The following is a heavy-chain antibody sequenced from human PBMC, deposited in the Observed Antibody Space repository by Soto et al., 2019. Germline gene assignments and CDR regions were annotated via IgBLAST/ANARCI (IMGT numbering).Heavy chain of an antibody. CDR3: ARHVGIYTSNGTDV. V-gene: IGHV4-39*01. J-gene: IGHJ6*02. CDR1: ASNTNTPSY. CDR2: IYSLVST. Sequence: ASNTNTPSYWAWTRQPTGKGLHWIGSIYSLVSTSSNPPLKSRVTKNVDKSKNQFSLKLTSVPAADTAVYSCARHVGIYTSNGTDVWGQGTKGT. D-gene: IGHD2-2*02.